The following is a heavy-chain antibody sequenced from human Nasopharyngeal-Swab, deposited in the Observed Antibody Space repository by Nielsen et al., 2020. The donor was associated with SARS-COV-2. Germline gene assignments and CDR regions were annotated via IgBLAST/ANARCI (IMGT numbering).Heavy chain of an antibody. V-gene: IGHV6-1*01. CDR3: ARERACLDL. Sequence: SQTLSLTCAISGDSVSSNSAAWHWTRQSPSRGLEWLGRTYYRSKWYNEYGASVKSRISIKSDTSKNQFSVQLNSVTPEDTAVYYCARERACLDLWGQRTTVTVSS. CDR2: TYYRSKWYN. CDR1: GDSVSSNSAA. J-gene: IGHJ6*02.